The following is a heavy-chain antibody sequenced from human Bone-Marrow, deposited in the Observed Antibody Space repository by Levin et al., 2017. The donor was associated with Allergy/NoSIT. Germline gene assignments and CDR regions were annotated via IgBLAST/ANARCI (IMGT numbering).Heavy chain of an antibody. CDR3: TRRGWFGELDDGFDI. J-gene: IGHJ3*02. CDR1: GFTFSSYG. Sequence: PGGSLRLSCAASGFTFSSYGLHWVRQAPGKGLEWVAGIWYRGSKEYYADSVKGRFTISRDNSKNTLNLQMSSLRGEDTAVYYCTRRGWFGELDDGFDIWGKGTMVTVS. D-gene: IGHD3-10*01. V-gene: IGHV3-33*01. CDR2: IWYRGSKE.